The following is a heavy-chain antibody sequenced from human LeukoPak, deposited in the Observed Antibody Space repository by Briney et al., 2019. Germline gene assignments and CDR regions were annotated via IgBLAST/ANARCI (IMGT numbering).Heavy chain of an antibody. CDR2: IYPGDSDT. CDR3: AIRYCSSTSCRPSPFDY. V-gene: IGHV5-51*01. J-gene: IGHJ4*02. Sequence: GESLKISCKGSGYSFTSYWIGWVRQMPGKGLEWMGIIYPGDSDTRYSPSFQGQVTISADKSISTAYLQWSSLKASDTAMYYCAIRYCSSTSCRPSPFDYWGQGTLVTVSS. D-gene: IGHD2-2*01. CDR1: GYSFTSYW.